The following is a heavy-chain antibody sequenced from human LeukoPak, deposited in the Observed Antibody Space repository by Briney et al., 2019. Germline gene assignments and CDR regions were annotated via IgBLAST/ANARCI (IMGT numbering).Heavy chain of an antibody. Sequence: SETLSLTCAVYGGSFSGYYWSWIRQPPGKGLEWIGEINHSGSTNYNPSLKSRVTISVDTSKNQFSLKLSSVTAADTAVYYCARGEEANRDNWFDPWGQGTLVTVSS. D-gene: IGHD3-16*02. J-gene: IGHJ5*02. CDR3: ARGEEANRDNWFDP. CDR2: INHSGST. CDR1: GGSFSGYY. V-gene: IGHV4-34*01.